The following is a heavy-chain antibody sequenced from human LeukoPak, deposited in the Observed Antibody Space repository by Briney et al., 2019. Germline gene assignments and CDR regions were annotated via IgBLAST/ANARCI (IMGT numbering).Heavy chain of an antibody. CDR3: AQNTKGAGGGWFAP. Sequence: SGPAPVKPTETLTLTCSVVGFSVNTPGLGVGWFRQPPGGALEWLGIVYWSDEKRYSPSLQSRLSITKDTSKNQVVLIMRTVDPGDTATYYCAQNTKGAGGGWFAPWGQGTLVTVSS. CDR2: VYWSDEK. J-gene: IGHJ5*02. D-gene: IGHD1/OR15-1a*01. CDR1: GFSVNTPGLG. V-gene: IGHV2-5*01.